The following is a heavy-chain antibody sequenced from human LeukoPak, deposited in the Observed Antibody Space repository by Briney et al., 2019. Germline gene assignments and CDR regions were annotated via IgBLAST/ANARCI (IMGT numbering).Heavy chain of an antibody. Sequence: SETLSLTCTVSGGSISGYYWSWIRQPPGKGLEWIGYIYYSGSTNYNPSLKSRVTISVDTSKNQFSLELSSVTAADTAVYYCARSYTPMVLDYWGQGTLVTVSS. J-gene: IGHJ4*02. D-gene: IGHD5-18*01. CDR3: ARSYTPMVLDY. V-gene: IGHV4-59*01. CDR1: GGSISGYY. CDR2: IYYSGST.